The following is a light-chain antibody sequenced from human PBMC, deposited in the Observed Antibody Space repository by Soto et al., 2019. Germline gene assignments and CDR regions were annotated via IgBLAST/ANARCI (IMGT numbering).Light chain of an antibody. CDR2: AAS. CDR3: QQFYSYPLT. CDR1: QGISSY. Sequence: DIKLTQSPSFLSASVGDRVTITCRASQGISSYLAWYQQKPGKAPKLLIYAASTLQSGVPSRFSGSGSGTEFTLTISSLQPEDFATYDCQQFYSYPLTFGGGTKVEIK. V-gene: IGKV1-9*01. J-gene: IGKJ4*01.